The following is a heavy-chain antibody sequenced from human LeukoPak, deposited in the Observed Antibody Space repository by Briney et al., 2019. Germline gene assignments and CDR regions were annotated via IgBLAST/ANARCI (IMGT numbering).Heavy chain of an antibody. J-gene: IGHJ5*02. V-gene: IGHV3-7*03. D-gene: IGHD4-23*01. CDR2: IKQDGSEK. CDR3: AKDLPGGWFDP. CDR1: GFTFSSYW. Sequence: GGSLRLSCAASGFTFSSYWMSWVRQAPGKGLEWVANIKQDGSEKYYVDSVKGRFTISRDNAKNSLDLQINSLRAEDTAVYYCAKDLPGGWFDPWGQGTLVTVSS.